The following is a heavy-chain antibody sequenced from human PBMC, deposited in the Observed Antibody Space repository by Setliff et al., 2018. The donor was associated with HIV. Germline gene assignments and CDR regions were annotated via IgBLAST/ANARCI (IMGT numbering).Heavy chain of an antibody. V-gene: IGHV5-51*01. CDR1: ELNSPNDW. CDR2: IYPGDSET. D-gene: IGHD3-10*01. CDR3: ARARMVRKIYFFDY. J-gene: IGHJ4*02. Sequence: GSLKISCKASELNSPNDWIAWVRQMSGNGLEWMGIIYPGDSETRYSPSFQGQVTVSVDKSTTTAYLQWSSLKASDSAIYYCARARMVRKIYFFDYWGQGTMVTVSS.